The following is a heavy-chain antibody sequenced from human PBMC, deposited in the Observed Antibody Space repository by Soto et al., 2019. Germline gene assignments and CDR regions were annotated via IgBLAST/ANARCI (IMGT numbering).Heavy chain of an antibody. CDR3: AKGQAIFGVVTLNWFDP. J-gene: IGHJ5*02. D-gene: IGHD3-3*01. Sequence: PGGSLRLSCAASGFTFSSYAMSWVRQAPGKGLEWVSAISGSGGSTYYADSVKGRFTISRDNSKNTLYLQMNSLRAEDTAVYYCAKGQAIFGVVTLNWFDPWGQGTLVTVSS. CDR2: ISGSGGST. V-gene: IGHV3-23*01. CDR1: GFTFSSYA.